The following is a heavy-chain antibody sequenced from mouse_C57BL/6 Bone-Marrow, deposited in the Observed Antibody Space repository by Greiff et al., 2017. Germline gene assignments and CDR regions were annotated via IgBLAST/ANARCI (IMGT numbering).Heavy chain of an antibody. V-gene: IGHV1-15*01. CDR3: TRWVYGFDY. D-gene: IGHD1-1*01. J-gene: IGHJ2*01. CDR2: IDPETGGT. Sequence: QVQLQQSGAELVRPGASVTLSCKASGYTFTDYEMHWVKQTPVHGLEWIGAIDPETGGTAYNQKFKGKDILTADKSSSTASMELRSLTSEDSAVYYCTRWVYGFDYWGQGTTLTVSS. CDR1: GYTFTDYE.